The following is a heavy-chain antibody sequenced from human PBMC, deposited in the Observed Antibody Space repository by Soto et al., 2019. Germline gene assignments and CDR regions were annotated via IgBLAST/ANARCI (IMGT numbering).Heavy chain of an antibody. CDR3: AGDQGYCTNGVCYRYYYYYMDV. D-gene: IGHD2-8*01. J-gene: IGHJ6*03. CDR2: IYYSGST. CDR1: GGSISSYY. Sequence: SETLSLTCTVSGGSISSYYWSWIRQPPGKGLEWIGYIYYSGSTNYNPSLKSRVTISVDTSKNQFSLKLSSVTAADTAVYYCAGDQGYCTNGVCYRYYYYYMDVWGKGTTVTVSS. V-gene: IGHV4-59*01.